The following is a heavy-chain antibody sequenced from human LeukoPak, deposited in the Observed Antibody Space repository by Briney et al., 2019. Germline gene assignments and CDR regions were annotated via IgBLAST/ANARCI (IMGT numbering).Heavy chain of an antibody. D-gene: IGHD4-17*01. CDR1: GFTFSSYA. V-gene: IGHV3-30*04. Sequence: GGSLRLSCAASGFTFSSYAMHWVRQAPGKGLEWVAVISYDGSNKYYADSVKGRFTISRDNSKNSLYLQMNSLRTEDTAVYYCARVMNDYGDYVFDYWGQGTLVTVSS. CDR3: ARVMNDYGDYVFDY. J-gene: IGHJ4*02. CDR2: ISYDGSNK.